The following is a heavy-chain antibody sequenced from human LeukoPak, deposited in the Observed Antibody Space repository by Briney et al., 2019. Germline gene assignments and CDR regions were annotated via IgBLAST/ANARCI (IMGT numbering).Heavy chain of an antibody. CDR3: AKALGRGYGLDGYSSSWDRYYFDY. CDR2: ISWNSGSI. Sequence: GGSLRLSCAASGFTFDDYAMHWVRQAPGKGLEWVSGISWNSGSIGYADSVKGRFTISRDNAKNSLYLQMNSLRAEDTALYYCAKALGRGYGLDGYSSSWDRYYFDYWGQGTLVTVSS. J-gene: IGHJ4*02. CDR1: GFTFDDYA. D-gene: IGHD6-13*01. V-gene: IGHV3-9*01.